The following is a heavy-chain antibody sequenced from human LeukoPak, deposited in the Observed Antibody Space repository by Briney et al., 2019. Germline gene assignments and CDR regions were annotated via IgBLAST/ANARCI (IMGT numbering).Heavy chain of an antibody. CDR3: ARESGWTVDY. J-gene: IGHJ4*02. Sequence: QPGGSLGLSCAASGFTFSFYSMNWVRQAPGKGLEWVSYISSSISNTHYADSVKGRFTLSRDNAKNSLYLQMNSLRDEDTAVYFCARESGWTVDYWGQGTLVTVSS. V-gene: IGHV3-48*02. D-gene: IGHD6-19*01. CDR2: ISSSISNT. CDR1: GFTFSFYS.